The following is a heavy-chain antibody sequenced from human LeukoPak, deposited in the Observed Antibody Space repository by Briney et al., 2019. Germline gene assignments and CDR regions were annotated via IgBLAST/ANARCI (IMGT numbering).Heavy chain of an antibody. CDR2: IHDTGST. Sequence: SETLSLTCTVSGGSISTYYWSWIRQSPGKGLDWIGYIHDTGSTNYNPSLKSRVSISVDRSKSQFSLHLSSVTAADTAVYFCARVEPYSYYFGMDVWGRGSTVTVCS. V-gene: IGHV4-59*08. J-gene: IGHJ6*02. D-gene: IGHD1-26*01. CDR3: ARVEPYSYYFGMDV. CDR1: GGSISTYY.